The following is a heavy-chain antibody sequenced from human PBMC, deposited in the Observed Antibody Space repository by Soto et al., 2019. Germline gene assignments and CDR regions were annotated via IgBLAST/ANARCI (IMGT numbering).Heavy chain of an antibody. CDR3: ARHWRVEAVPGTFWFDP. J-gene: IGHJ5*02. Sequence: SETLSLTCAVYGGSFSGYYWSWIRQPPGKGLEWIGEINHSGTTSYNPSLKSRVTILVDTSKSQFSLKLNSVTTADTAIYYCARHWRVEAVPGTFWFDPWGQGTQVTVSS. CDR2: INHSGTT. CDR1: GGSFSGYY. D-gene: IGHD6-19*01. V-gene: IGHV4-34*01.